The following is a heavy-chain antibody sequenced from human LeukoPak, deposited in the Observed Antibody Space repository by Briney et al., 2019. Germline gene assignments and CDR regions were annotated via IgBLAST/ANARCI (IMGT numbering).Heavy chain of an antibody. CDR3: ARDGGSYYSSP. Sequence: GGSLRLSCAASGFTFSRYSMNWVRQAPGKGLEWVSVIYSGGSTYYADSVKGRFTISRDNSKNTLYLQMNSLRAEDTAVYYCARDGGSYYSSPWGQGTLVTVSS. J-gene: IGHJ5*02. CDR2: IYSGGST. CDR1: GFTFSRYS. V-gene: IGHV3-66*01. D-gene: IGHD1-26*01.